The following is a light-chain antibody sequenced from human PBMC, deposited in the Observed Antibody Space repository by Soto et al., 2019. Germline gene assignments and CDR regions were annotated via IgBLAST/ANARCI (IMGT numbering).Light chain of an antibody. V-gene: IGLV2-11*01. J-gene: IGLJ1*01. Sequence: QSALTQPRSVSGSPGQSVTISCTGTSSDIGGFNYVSWYQQHPGKVPKLMIHDVTKRPSEVPDRFSASKSGNTASLTISGLQAEDEADYYCCSYAGRYTFVFGSGTKVNVL. CDR1: SSDIGGFNY. CDR3: CSYAGRYTFV. CDR2: DVT.